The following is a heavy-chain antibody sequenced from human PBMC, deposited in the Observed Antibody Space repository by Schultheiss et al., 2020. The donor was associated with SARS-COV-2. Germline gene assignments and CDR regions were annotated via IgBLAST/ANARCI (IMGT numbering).Heavy chain of an antibody. CDR1: GFTFSSYE. Sequence: GGSLRLSCAASGFTFSSYEMNWVRQAPGKGLKWVSYISSSGSTIYYADSVKGRFTISRDNAKNSLYLQMNSLRAEDTAVYYCARDHRGYSSGWFRGYGMDVWGQGTTVTVSS. D-gene: IGHD6-19*01. V-gene: IGHV3-48*03. CDR2: ISSSGSTI. CDR3: ARDHRGYSSGWFRGYGMDV. J-gene: IGHJ6*02.